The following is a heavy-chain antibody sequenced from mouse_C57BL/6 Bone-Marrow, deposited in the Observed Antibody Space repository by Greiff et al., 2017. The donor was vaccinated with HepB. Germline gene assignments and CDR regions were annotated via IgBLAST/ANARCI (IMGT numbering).Heavy chain of an antibody. J-gene: IGHJ2*01. D-gene: IGHD1-1*01. CDR1: GFNINDDY. CDR2: IDPDNGDT. CDR3: TASGYCGSSHYFFDY. Sequence: VQLQQPGAELVRPGASVKLSCTASGFNINDDYMHWVKQRPGQGLEWIGGIDPDNGDTEYASKFQGKATITADTSSNTAYLQLSSLTSEDTAVYYCTASGYCGSSHYFFDYWGQGTTLTVSS. V-gene: IGHV14-4*01.